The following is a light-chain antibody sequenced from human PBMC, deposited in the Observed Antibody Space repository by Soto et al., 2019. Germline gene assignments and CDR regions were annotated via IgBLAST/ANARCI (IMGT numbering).Light chain of an antibody. CDR2: EVS. Sequence: QSALTQPASVSGSPGQSITISCTGTSSDVGAYNYVSWYQQHPGKAPKLMIYEVSNRPSGVSNRFSGSKSGNTASRTISGLQAEDEADYYCSSYTISSHVVFGGGTQLTVL. V-gene: IGLV2-14*01. CDR3: SSYTISSHVV. CDR1: SSDVGAYNY. J-gene: IGLJ2*01.